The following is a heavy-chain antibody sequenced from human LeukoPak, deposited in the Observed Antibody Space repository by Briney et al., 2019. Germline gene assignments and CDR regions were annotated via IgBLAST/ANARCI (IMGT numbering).Heavy chain of an antibody. CDR2: IYSGGDT. V-gene: IGHV3-53*01. CDR1: GFTFSDYA. Sequence: GGPLRLSCVVSGFTFSDYAMSWVRQTPGKGLEWVSIIYSGGDTYYADSVKGRFTISRDNSKNTVYLQMNSLRAEDTAVYYCASSRTTTVTTYDYWGQGTLVTVSS. D-gene: IGHD4-17*01. CDR3: ASSRTTTVTTYDY. J-gene: IGHJ4*02.